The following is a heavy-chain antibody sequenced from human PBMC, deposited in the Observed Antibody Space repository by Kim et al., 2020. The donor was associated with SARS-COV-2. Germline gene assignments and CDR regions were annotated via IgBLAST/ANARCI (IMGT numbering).Heavy chain of an antibody. D-gene: IGHD2-15*01. CDR3: VKDWVYCSRASCYSRDAFDL. CDR2: ISFDGSHK. Sequence: GGSLRLSCAASGFSFNNYGMHWVRRAPGRGLEWVALISFDGSHKFYADSVRGRFTISRDNSRNTLFLEMNALRHEDTGVYYCVKDWVYCSRASCYSRDAFDLWGQGTKVTVSS. V-gene: IGHV3-30*18. CDR1: GFSFNNYG. J-gene: IGHJ3*01.